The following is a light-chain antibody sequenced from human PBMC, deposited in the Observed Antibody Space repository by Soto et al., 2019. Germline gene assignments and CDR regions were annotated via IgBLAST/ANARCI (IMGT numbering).Light chain of an antibody. J-gene: IGKJ1*01. V-gene: IGKV3-20*01. Sequence: EIVLTQSPGTLSLSPGERATLSCRASQSVSRSYLAWYQQKPGQAPRLLIYGASSRATGIPDRFSGSGSGTEFTLTISSLQSEDSAVYYCQQYVHWPPGAFGQGTKVDIK. CDR2: GAS. CDR1: QSVSRSY. CDR3: QQYVHWPPGA.